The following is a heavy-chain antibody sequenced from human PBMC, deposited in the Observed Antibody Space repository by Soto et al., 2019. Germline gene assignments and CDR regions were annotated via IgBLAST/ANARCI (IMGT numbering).Heavy chain of an antibody. CDR2: INTDGSRT. Sequence: VQLVESGGGLVQPGGSLRLSCAASGFTFGNYWMHWVRQAPGKGLMWVSRINTDGSRTTYADSVKGRFAISRDNAKNTVYLQMNSPRAEDTAVYYCARVKSGSYDWFDPWGQGTLVTVSS. CDR1: GFTFGNYW. CDR3: ARVKSGSYDWFDP. V-gene: IGHV3-74*01. J-gene: IGHJ5*02. D-gene: IGHD3-10*01.